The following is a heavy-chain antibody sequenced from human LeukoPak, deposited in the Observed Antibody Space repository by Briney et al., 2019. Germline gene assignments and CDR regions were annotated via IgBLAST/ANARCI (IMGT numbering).Heavy chain of an antibody. Sequence: GGSLSLSCAASGFTVSNNYMSWVRQAPGEGLEWVSLVYSGGTTYYADSVKGRFTISRDNSKNTLYLQMNSLRAEDTAVYYCARVTNWAQDYWGQGILVSVSS. CDR2: VYSGGTT. CDR1: GFTVSNNY. J-gene: IGHJ4*02. V-gene: IGHV3-66*01. CDR3: ARVTNWAQDY. D-gene: IGHD7-27*01.